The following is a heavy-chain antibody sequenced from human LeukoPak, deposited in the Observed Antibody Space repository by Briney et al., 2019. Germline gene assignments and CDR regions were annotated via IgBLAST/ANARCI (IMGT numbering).Heavy chain of an antibody. Sequence: SQTLSLTCAISGDSVSSNSAAWSWITQSPSRGLEWVGRTYYRSKWYNDYAVSVKSRITINPDTSKNQFSLQLNSVTPEDTAVYYCARGGYCSSTSCYSDNWFDPWGQGTLVTVSS. CDR3: ARGGYCSSTSCYSDNWFDP. CDR2: TYYRSKWYN. CDR1: GDSVSSNSAA. J-gene: IGHJ5*02. D-gene: IGHD2-2*01. V-gene: IGHV6-1*01.